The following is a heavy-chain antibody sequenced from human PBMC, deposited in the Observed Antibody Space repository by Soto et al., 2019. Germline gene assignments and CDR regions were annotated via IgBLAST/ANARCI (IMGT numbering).Heavy chain of an antibody. Sequence: PGESLKISCKGSGYSFTSYWISWVRQMSGKGLEWMGRIDPSDSYTNYSPSFQGHVTISADKSINTAYLQWSSLKASDTAMYYCAATYYDILTGYSDHRLDYWGQGTLVTVSS. D-gene: IGHD3-9*01. CDR3: AATYYDILTGYSDHRLDY. V-gene: IGHV5-10-1*01. CDR1: GYSFTSYW. CDR2: IDPSDSYT. J-gene: IGHJ4*02.